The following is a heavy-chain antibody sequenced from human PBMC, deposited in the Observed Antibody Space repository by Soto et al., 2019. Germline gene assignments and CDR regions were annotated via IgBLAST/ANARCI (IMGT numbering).Heavy chain of an antibody. Sequence: ASVKLSCKASGYTFTGYYMHWVRQAPGQGLEWMGWINPNSGGTNYAQKFQGWVTMTRDTSISTAYMELSRLRSDDTAVYYCARDLRSSSWYTYYYYGMDVWGQGTTVTVSS. CDR2: INPNSGGT. D-gene: IGHD6-13*01. CDR3: ARDLRSSSWYTYYYYGMDV. V-gene: IGHV1-2*04. J-gene: IGHJ6*02. CDR1: GYTFTGYY.